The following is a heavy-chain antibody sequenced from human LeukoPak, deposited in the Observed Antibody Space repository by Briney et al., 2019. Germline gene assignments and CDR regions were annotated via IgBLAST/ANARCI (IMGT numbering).Heavy chain of an antibody. CDR1: GFSFSNYW. J-gene: IGHJ4*02. CDR3: AREGTGGYYFDF. V-gene: IGHV3-7*01. Sequence: GGSLRLSCAASGFSFSNYWMAWVRQAPGKGLEWVASLKQGGSDKYYVDSVKGRFAISRDDAKNSLFLQMNSLRGEDTAVYYCAREGTGGYYFDFWGQGTLVTVSS. D-gene: IGHD2-15*01. CDR2: LKQGGSDK.